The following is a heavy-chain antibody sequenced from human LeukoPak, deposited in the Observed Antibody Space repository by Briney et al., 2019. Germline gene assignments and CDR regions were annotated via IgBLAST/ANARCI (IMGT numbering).Heavy chain of an antibody. V-gene: IGHV1-18*01. Sequence: ASVKVSCKASGYTFTSYGISWVRQAPGQGLEWMGWISAYNGNTNYAQKLQGRVTMTTDTSTSTAYMELRSLRSEDTAVYYCSAYPYDSSGYYPYFDYWGQGTLVTVSS. CDR2: ISAYNGNT. D-gene: IGHD3-22*01. J-gene: IGHJ4*02. CDR1: GYTFTSYG. CDR3: SAYPYDSSGYYPYFDY.